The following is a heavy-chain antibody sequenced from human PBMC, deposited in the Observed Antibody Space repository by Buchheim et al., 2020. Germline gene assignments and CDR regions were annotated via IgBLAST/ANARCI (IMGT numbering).Heavy chain of an antibody. CDR1: GFTVSSNY. J-gene: IGHJ6*02. CDR2: IKQDGSEK. CDR3: AGVDIVATLWSYYYYGMDV. D-gene: IGHD5-12*01. Sequence: EVQLVESGGGLVQPGGSLRLSCAASGFTVSSNYMSWVRQAPGKGLEWVANIKQDGSEKYYVDSVKGRFTISRDNAKNSLYLQMNSLRAEDTAVYYCAGVDIVATLWSYYYYGMDVWGQGTT. V-gene: IGHV3-7*01.